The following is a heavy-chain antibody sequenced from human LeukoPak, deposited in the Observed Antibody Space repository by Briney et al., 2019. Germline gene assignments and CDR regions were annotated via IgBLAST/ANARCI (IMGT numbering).Heavy chain of an antibody. CDR2: SWYDGSTK. D-gene: IGHD2-21*02. CDR3: AIATTLVTLYYFDS. Sequence: GALRLSCAASGSNLRTYGRHWVRQAADKGLEWVALSWYDGSTKYYADSVKGRFSISRDNSKNTVYLQMDGLRAEDTAVYYCAIATTLVTLYYFDSGGQGTLVTVSS. J-gene: IGHJ4*02. CDR1: GSNLRTYG. V-gene: IGHV3-33*01.